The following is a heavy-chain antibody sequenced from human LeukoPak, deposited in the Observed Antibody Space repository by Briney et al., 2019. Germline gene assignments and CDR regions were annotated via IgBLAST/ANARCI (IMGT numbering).Heavy chain of an antibody. CDR3: AREVSGCYDY. CDR1: EFTFDNYA. V-gene: IGHV3-66*01. Sequence: GGSLRLSCAASEFTFDNYAMSWVRQAPGKGLEWVSVIYSGGSTYYADSVKGRFTISRDNSKNTLYLQMNSLRAEDTAVYYCAREVSGCYDYWGQGTLVTVSS. CDR2: IYSGGST. J-gene: IGHJ4*02. D-gene: IGHD6-19*01.